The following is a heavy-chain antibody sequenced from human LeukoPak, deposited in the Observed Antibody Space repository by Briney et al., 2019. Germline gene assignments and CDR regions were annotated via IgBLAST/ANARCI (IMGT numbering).Heavy chain of an antibody. CDR2: INPSFGST. J-gene: IGHJ4*02. CDR1: GYTFTDYY. CDR3: ARELRSVETPRYNYFDY. V-gene: IGHV1-46*01. D-gene: IGHD4-23*01. Sequence: ASVKVSCKASGYTFTDYYIHWVRQAPGQGLEWVGIINPSFGSTTYAQSFQSRVAMTRDTSTSTVYMELSSLRSEDTAVYYCARELRSVETPRYNYFDYWGQGTLVTVSS.